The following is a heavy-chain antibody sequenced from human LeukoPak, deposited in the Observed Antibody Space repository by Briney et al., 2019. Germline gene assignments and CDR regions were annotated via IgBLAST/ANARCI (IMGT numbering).Heavy chain of an antibody. CDR2: IFHSESP. D-gene: IGHD3-16*02. J-gene: IGHJ3*01. CDR3: ARHSQWGVIPWAFDV. V-gene: IGHV4-38-2*01. CDR1: GYSIRSDYY. Sequence: SETLSLTCAVSGYSIRSDYYWGWIRQPPGKGLEWIGTIFHSESPYHNPSLRSRVTISVDTSKNQFSLKLTSVTAADTAVYHCARHSQWGVIPWAFDVWGQGTMVTVSS.